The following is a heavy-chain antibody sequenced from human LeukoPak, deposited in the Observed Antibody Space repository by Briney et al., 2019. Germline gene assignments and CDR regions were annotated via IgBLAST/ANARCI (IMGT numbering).Heavy chain of an antibody. Sequence: PSETLSLTCAVSGFSISSGYYWVWIRQPPGKGLEWIGTIYHSGATFHNPSLKSRVTISVDTSMNQFSLKLNYVTATDTAVYFCARGVTGLRRFDYWGQGTLVTVSS. D-gene: IGHD3-3*01. CDR2: IYHSGAT. CDR3: ARGVTGLRRFDY. CDR1: GFSISSGYY. J-gene: IGHJ4*02. V-gene: IGHV4-38-2*01.